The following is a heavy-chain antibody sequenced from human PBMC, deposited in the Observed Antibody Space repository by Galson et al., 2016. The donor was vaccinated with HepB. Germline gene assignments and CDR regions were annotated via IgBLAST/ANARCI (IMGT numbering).Heavy chain of an antibody. CDR1: GFSFSNCW. CDR2: IKYDGTDK. V-gene: IGHV3-7*05. CDR3: AKDAYSRGDY. D-gene: IGHD6-13*01. Sequence: SLRLSCAASGFSFSNCWMSWVRQAPGKGLEWVANIKYDGTDKSYVGSVKGRFTISRDKAKNSVYLQMNSLRVEDTAMYYCAKDAYSRGDYWGQGTLVTVSS. J-gene: IGHJ4*02.